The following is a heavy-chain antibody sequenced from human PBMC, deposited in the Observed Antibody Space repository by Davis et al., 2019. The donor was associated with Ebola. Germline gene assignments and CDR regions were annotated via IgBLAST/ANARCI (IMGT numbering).Heavy chain of an antibody. CDR1: GFTFSGYF. V-gene: IGHV3-21*01. CDR3: ARCSGGTSWDYYYGMDV. D-gene: IGHD2-15*01. Sequence: GESLKISCAASGFTFSGYFMHWVRQAPGKGLEWVSSISSTSNYVYYADSVKGRFTISRDNAKNSLYLQMNSLRVEDTAVYYCARCSGGTSWDYYYGMDVWGQGTTVTVSS. CDR2: ISSTSNYV. J-gene: IGHJ6*02.